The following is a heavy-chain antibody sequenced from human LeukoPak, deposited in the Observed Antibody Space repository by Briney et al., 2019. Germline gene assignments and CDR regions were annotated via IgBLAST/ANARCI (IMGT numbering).Heavy chain of an antibody. V-gene: IGHV3-74*01. CDR2: IYGDGSFT. CDR1: GFTFSNFW. CDR3: ARVRYCDY. D-gene: IGHD1-14*01. J-gene: IGHJ4*02. Sequence: GGSLRLSCAASGFTFSNFWMHWVRQAPGKGLVWVALIYGDGSFTRYADSVKGRFTISRDNAKNTLFLQMNSLRAEDTAVYYCARVRYCDYWGQGTLVTVSS.